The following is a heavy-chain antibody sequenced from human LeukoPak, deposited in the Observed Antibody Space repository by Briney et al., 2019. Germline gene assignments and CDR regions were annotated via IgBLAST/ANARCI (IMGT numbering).Heavy chain of an antibody. V-gene: IGHV1-18*01. Sequence: GASVKASCKASGYTFSSYGISWVRQAPGQGLEWMGWISAYNGNTNYAQKLQGRVTMTTDTSTSTAYMELRSLRSDDTAVYYCASGIFITMVRGVISHNDAFDIWGQGTMVTVSS. D-gene: IGHD3-10*01. CDR1: GYTFSSYG. CDR3: ASGIFITMVRGVISHNDAFDI. J-gene: IGHJ3*02. CDR2: ISAYNGNT.